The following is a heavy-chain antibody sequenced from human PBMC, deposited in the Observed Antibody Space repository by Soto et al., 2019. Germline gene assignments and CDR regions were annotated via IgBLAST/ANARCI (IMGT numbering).Heavy chain of an antibody. CDR3: ARGRSSTSPYPIGY. CDR2: IYYSGST. J-gene: IGHJ4*02. V-gene: IGHV4-31*03. Sequence: QVQLQESGPGMVKPSQTLSLTCTVSGCALSSGGYYWRWIRQHPGNGMEWIGYIYYSGSTYYNPSLKRRVTISVDTSKNQFSLKLSSVTAADTAVYYCARGRSSTSPYPIGYWGQGTLVTVSS. D-gene: IGHD2-2*01. CDR1: GCALSSGGYY.